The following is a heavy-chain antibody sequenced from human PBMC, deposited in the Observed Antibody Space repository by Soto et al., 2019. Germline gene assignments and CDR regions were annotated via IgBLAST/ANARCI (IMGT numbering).Heavy chain of an antibody. V-gene: IGHV4-4*02. CDR1: GGSISSDKW. D-gene: IGHD2-21*02. CDR3: ARGADWQFDY. CDR2: IHHSGRT. J-gene: IGHJ4*02. Sequence: QVQLQESGPGLVKPSGTLSLTCAVSGGSISSDKWWRWVRQPPGKGLEWIGEIHHSGRTNYNTSPKSQVTILAEKSKNQVSLELSSMTAANTAVYYCARGADWQFDYGGQGTLVTVSS.